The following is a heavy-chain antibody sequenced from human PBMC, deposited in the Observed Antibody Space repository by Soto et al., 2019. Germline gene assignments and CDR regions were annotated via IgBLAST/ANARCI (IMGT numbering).Heavy chain of an antibody. CDR1: GGSISSSNW. D-gene: IGHD3-22*01. CDR2: IYHSGST. Sequence: QVQLQESGPGLVKPSGTLSLTCAVSGGSISSSNWWSWVRQPPGKGLEWIGEIYHSGSTNYNPSLKSRVTISVDKSKNQFSLKLSSVTAADTAVYYCAREGYYYDSSGYYQPPRWGQGTLVTVSS. J-gene: IGHJ4*02. CDR3: AREGYYYDSSGYYQPPR. V-gene: IGHV4-4*02.